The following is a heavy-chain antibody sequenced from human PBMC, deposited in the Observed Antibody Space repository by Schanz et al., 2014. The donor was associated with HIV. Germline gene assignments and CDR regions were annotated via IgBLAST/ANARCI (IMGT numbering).Heavy chain of an antibody. D-gene: IGHD3-10*01. V-gene: IGHV3-33*01. CDR2: IWYDGTTK. CDR3: ARLRGFLWFGDHPYSFDY. Sequence: VQLLESGGGVVQPGRSLRLSCAASGFSFNSYGMHWVRQAPGKGLEWVAVIWYDGTTKYYGDSVKGRFTISRDNSKNTLYLHMDSVRAEDTAVYYCARLRGFLWFGDHPYSFDYWGQGTLVTVSS. CDR1: GFSFNSYG. J-gene: IGHJ4*02.